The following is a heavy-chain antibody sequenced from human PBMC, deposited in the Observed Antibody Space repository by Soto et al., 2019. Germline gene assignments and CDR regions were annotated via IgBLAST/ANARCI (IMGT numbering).Heavy chain of an antibody. V-gene: IGHV4-34*01. Sequence: QVQLQQWGAGLLKPSETLSLTCAVYGGSFSGYYWSWIRQPPGKGLEWIGEINHSGSTNYNPSLKSRVTISVDTSKNQFSLKLSSVTAADTAVYYCARGYCSGGSCYYSNWFDPWGQGTLVTVSS. D-gene: IGHD2-15*01. CDR1: GGSFSGYY. J-gene: IGHJ5*02. CDR2: INHSGST. CDR3: ARGYCSGGSCYYSNWFDP.